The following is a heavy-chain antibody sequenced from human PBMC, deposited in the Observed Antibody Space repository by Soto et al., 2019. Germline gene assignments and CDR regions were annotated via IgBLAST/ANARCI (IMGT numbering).Heavy chain of an antibody. Sequence: QVQLVQSGAEMQKPGASVKVSCKASGYTFTSNAVHWVRQAPGQSLEWMGWINAGNGNTKYSQKFQGRVTITRDTSASTAYMELSSLRSEDTAVYYCAVVTLRSATGTDDYWGQGTLVTVSS. D-gene: IGHD6-13*01. J-gene: IGHJ4*02. V-gene: IGHV1-3*01. CDR3: AVVTLRSATGTDDY. CDR2: INAGNGNT. CDR1: GYTFTSNA.